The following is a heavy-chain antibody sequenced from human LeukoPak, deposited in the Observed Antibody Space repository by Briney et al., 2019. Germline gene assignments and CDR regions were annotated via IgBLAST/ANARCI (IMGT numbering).Heavy chain of an antibody. CDR2: ISSSSSYI. D-gene: IGHD3-22*01. V-gene: IGHV3-21*01. CDR1: GFTFSSYS. Sequence: GGSLRLSCAASGFTFSSYSMNWVRQAPGKGLEWVSSISSSSSYIYYADSVKGRFTISRDNAKNSQYLQMNSLRAEDTAGYYCARDRGYYYDSSGYSFDYWGQGTLVTVSS. CDR3: ARDRGYYYDSSGYSFDY. J-gene: IGHJ4*02.